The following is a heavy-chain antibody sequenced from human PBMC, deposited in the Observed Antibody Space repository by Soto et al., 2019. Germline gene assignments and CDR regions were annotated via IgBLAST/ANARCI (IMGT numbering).Heavy chain of an antibody. CDR3: ARCPSGYDILTGYSYYFDY. J-gene: IGHJ4*02. D-gene: IGHD3-9*01. V-gene: IGHV5-51*01. Sequence: ADSLKISCKCSGYSFTSYWIAWVRQMPGKGLEWMGIIYPGDSDTRYSPSFQGQVTISADKSISTAYPQWSSLKASDTAMYYCARCPSGYDILTGYSYYFDYWGQGSLVTVSS. CDR1: GYSFTSYW. CDR2: IYPGDSDT.